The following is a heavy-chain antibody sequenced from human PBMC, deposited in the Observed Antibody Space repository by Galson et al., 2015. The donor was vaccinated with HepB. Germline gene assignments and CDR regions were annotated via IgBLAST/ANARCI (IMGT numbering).Heavy chain of an antibody. J-gene: IGHJ4*02. V-gene: IGHV6-1*01. Sequence: CAISGDSVSRNSAAWNWIRQSPSRGLEWLGRTYYRSKWYNDYAVSVKSRITINPDTSKNQFSLQLESVTPEDTAVYYCARAYCGPDCSYFDYWVQGTLVTVSS. D-gene: IGHD2-21*01. CDR1: GDSVSRNSAA. CDR2: TYYRSKWYN. CDR3: ARAYCGPDCSYFDY.